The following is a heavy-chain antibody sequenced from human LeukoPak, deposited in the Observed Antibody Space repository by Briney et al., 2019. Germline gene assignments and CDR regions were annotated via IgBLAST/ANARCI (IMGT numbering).Heavy chain of an antibody. V-gene: IGHV3-21*01. J-gene: IGHJ4*02. CDR1: GFTFSSYS. D-gene: IGHD1-26*01. CDR2: ISGSSSYI. CDR3: ARGGGSGSYYLFDY. Sequence: GGSLRLSCAASGFTFSSYSMNWVRQAPGKGLEWVSSISGSSSYIYYADSVKGRFTISRDSAKNSLYLQMNSLRAEDTAVYYCARGGGSGSYYLFDYWGQGTLVTVSS.